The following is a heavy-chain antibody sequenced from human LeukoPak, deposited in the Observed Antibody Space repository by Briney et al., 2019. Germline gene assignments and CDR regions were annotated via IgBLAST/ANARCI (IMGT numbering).Heavy chain of an antibody. CDR2: IKLDGSEK. CDR1: GFTFGKYW. Sequence: GGSLRLSCVASGFTFGKYWMSWVRQAPGKGLEWVANIKLDGSEKNYVDSVKGRFTISRDNTKNSLYLQMNSLRAEDTAVYYCALGAVAGGDYWGQGTLVTVSS. J-gene: IGHJ4*02. CDR3: ALGAVAGGDY. D-gene: IGHD6-19*01. V-gene: IGHV3-7*03.